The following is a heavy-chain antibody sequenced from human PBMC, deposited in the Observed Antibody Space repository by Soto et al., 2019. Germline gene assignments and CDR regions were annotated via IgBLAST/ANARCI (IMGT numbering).Heavy chain of an antibody. V-gene: IGHV3-30-3*01. D-gene: IGHD3-22*01. CDR3: ARGYYYDSRVQGAFDI. Sequence: QVQLVESGGGVVQPGRSLRLSCAASGFTFSSYAMHWVRQAPGKGLGWVAVISYDGSNKYYADSVKGRFTISRDNSKNTLYLQMNSLRAEDTAVYYCARGYYYDSRVQGAFDIWGQGTMVTVSS. CDR2: ISYDGSNK. J-gene: IGHJ3*02. CDR1: GFTFSSYA.